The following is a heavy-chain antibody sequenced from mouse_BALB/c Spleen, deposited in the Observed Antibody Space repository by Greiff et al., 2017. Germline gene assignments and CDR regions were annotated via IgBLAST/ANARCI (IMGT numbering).Heavy chain of an antibody. V-gene: IGHV1S81*02. CDR1: GYTFTSYY. D-gene: IGHD1-1*01. CDR3: TRGNYYGSSSEFAY. CDR2: INPSNGGT. Sequence: QVQLQQSGAELVKPGASVKLSCKASGYTFTSYYMYWVKQRPGQGLEWIGEINPSNGGTNFNEKFKSKATLTVDKSSSTAYMQLSSLTSEDSAVYYCTRGNYYGSSSEFAYWGQGTLVTVSA. J-gene: IGHJ3*01.